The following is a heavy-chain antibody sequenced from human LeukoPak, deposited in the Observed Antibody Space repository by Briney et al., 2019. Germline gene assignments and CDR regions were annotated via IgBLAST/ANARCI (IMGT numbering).Heavy chain of an antibody. J-gene: IGHJ6*03. D-gene: IGHD1-26*01. V-gene: IGHV3-73*01. Sequence: ANSYATAYAASVKGRFTISRDDSKNTAYLQMNSLKTEDTAVYYCIGGYSGSDYYYYYYMDVWGKGTTVTVSS. CDR3: IGGYSGSDYYYYYYMDV. CDR2: ANSYAT.